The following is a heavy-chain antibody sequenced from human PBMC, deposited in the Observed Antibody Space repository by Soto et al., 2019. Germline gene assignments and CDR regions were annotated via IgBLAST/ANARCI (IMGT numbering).Heavy chain of an antibody. D-gene: IGHD6-13*01. J-gene: IGHJ4*02. CDR1: GFTFSNNG. CDR3: VKDKGAAAGFDY. CDR2: ISYEGSEK. Sequence: QVHLVESGGGVVQPGRSLRLSCAASGFTFSNNGMHWVRQAPGKGLEWMGVISYEGSEKYYAGSVKGRFTISRDNSKNKLYLQMATLTAEDTAIYYCVKDKGAAAGFDYWGQGILVTVSS. V-gene: IGHV3-30*18.